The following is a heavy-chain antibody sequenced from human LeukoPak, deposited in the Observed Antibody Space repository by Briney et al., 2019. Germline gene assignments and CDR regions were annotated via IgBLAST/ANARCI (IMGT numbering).Heavy chain of an antibody. CDR2: INHSGST. V-gene: IGHV4-34*01. CDR1: GGSFSGYY. J-gene: IGHJ4*02. D-gene: IGHD4-17*01. Sequence: SETLSLTCAVYGGSFSGYYWSWIRQPPGKGLEWIGEINHSGSTNYNPSLKSRVTISVETAKNQFSLKLSSVTAADTAVYYCARSLRHRMTTVTYGQKSYSQNWDRIYYFDYWGQGTLVTVSS. CDR3: ARSLRHRMTTVTYGQKSYSQNWDRIYYFDY.